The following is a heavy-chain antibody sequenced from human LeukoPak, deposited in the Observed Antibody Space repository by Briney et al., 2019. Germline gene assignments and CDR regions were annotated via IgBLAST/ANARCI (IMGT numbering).Heavy chain of an antibody. J-gene: IGHJ4*02. CDR3: ARGGRIYDYVWGSYRSRLDY. V-gene: IGHV4-34*01. CDR2: INHSGST. CDR1: GGSFSGYY. D-gene: IGHD3-16*02. Sequence: SETLPLTCAVYGGSFSGYYWSWIRQPPGKGLEWIGEINHSGSTNYNPSLKSRVTISVDTSKNQFSLKLSSVTAADTAVYYCARGGRIYDYVWGSYRSRLDYWGQGTLVTVSS.